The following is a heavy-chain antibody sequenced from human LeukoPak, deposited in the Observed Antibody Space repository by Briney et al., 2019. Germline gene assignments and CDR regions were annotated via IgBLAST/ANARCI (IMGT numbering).Heavy chain of an antibody. CDR1: GFTFSSYG. CDR2: ISYDGSNK. Sequence: GRPLRLSCAASGFTFSSYGMHWVRQAPGKGLEWVAVISYDGSNKYYADSVKGRFTISRDNSKNTLYLQMNSLRAEDTAVYYCAKDHCSSTSCARGRLGYWGQGTLVTVSS. CDR3: AKDHCSSTSCARGRLGY. V-gene: IGHV3-30*18. J-gene: IGHJ4*02. D-gene: IGHD2-2*01.